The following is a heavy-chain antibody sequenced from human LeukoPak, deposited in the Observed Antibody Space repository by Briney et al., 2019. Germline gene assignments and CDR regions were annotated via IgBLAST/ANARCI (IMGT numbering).Heavy chain of an antibody. J-gene: IGHJ6*03. CDR1: GGSISSYY. V-gene: IGHV4-4*07. CDR3: ARSARDYYYYYMDV. Sequence: KPSETLSLTCTVSGGSISSYYRSWLRQPAGKGLEWIGRIYTSGSTNYNPSLKSRVTMSVDTSKNQFSLKLSSVTAADTAVYYCARSARDYYYYYMDVWGKGTTVTVSS. CDR2: IYTSGST.